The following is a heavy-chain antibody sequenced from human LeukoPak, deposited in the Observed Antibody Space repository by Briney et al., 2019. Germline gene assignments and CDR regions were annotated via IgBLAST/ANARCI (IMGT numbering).Heavy chain of an antibody. CDR3: ARWTIDSSSDY. D-gene: IGHD6-13*01. V-gene: IGHV3-21*01. J-gene: IGHJ4*02. CDR1: GFTFSSYS. CDR2: ISSSSGYI. Sequence: GGSLRLSCAASGFTFSSYSMNWVRQAPGKGLEWVSSISSSSGYIYYADPVKGRFTISRDNAKNSLYLQMNSLRAEDTAVYYCARWTIDSSSDYWGQGTLVTVSS.